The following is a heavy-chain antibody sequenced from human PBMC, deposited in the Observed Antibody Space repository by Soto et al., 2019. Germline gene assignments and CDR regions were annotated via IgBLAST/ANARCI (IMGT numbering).Heavy chain of an antibody. CDR1: GGSISSYY. D-gene: IGHD3-10*01. Sequence: PSETLSLTCTVSGGSISSYYWSWIRQHPGKGLEWIGYIYYSGSTYYNPSLKSRVTISVDTSKNQFSLKLSSVTAADTAVYYCARTMVRGVIIPIYGMDVWGQGTTVTVSS. V-gene: IGHV4-59*06. CDR3: ARTMVRGVIIPIYGMDV. CDR2: IYYSGST. J-gene: IGHJ6*02.